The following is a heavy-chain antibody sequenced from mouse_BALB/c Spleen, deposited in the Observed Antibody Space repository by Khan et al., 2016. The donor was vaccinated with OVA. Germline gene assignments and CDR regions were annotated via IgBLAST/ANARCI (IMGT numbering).Heavy chain of an antibody. V-gene: IGHV1S34*01. CDR3: ARSHLLWLYAMDY. J-gene: IGHJ4*01. CDR1: GYSFTGYY. Sequence: LVKTGASVKISCKTSGYSFTGYYIHWVKQSHGKSLEWIGYISCYNGATTYNQKFKGKATFTVDTSSSPAYMQFNSLTSEDSAVYYCARSHLLWLYAMDYWGQGTSVTVSS. CDR2: ISCYNGAT. D-gene: IGHD2-2*01.